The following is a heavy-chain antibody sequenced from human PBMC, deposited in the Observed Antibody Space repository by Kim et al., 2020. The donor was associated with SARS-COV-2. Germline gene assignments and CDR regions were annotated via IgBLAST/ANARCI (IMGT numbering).Heavy chain of an antibody. CDR1: GGSISGYS. Sequence: SETLSLTCTVSGGSISGYSWSWIRQPPGKGPEWIGNINYIGSTKYNPSLKSRVTISVETSKNHSSLKLSAVTAADTAVYFFARLVIVPAAPAGWFDPWG. D-gene: IGHD2-2*01. CDR2: INYIGST. V-gene: IGHV4-59*13. J-gene: IGHJ5*02. CDR3: ARLVIVPAAPAGWFDP.